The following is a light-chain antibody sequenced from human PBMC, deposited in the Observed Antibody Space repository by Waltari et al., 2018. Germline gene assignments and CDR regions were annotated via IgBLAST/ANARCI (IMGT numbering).Light chain of an antibody. J-gene: IGLJ3*02. Sequence: QSVLTQPSSASGTPGQRVTISCSGSSPNLGSNYVYWYQQLPGTAPKLLIHTDNQRPSGVPDRFSASKSGASASLAISGLRSDDEADYYCAAWDDSLTGRVFGGGTKLTVL. CDR2: TDN. CDR3: AAWDDSLTGRV. CDR1: SPNLGSNY. V-gene: IGLV1-47*01.